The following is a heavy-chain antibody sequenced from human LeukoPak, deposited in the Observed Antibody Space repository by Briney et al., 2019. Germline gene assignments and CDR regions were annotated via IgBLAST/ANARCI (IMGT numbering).Heavy chain of an antibody. CDR1: GGSISSSRYY. D-gene: IGHD4/OR15-4a*01. J-gene: IGHJ3*02. Sequence: PSETLSLTCTVSGGSISSSRYYWGWIRQPPGKGLDWIGSISYSGSTYYNSSLKSRLTIPVDTSKNQFSLRLSSVTAADTAVYHCARHSDGGNYHDPFDIWGQGTMATVSS. CDR3: ARHSDGGNYHDPFDI. V-gene: IGHV4-39*01. CDR2: ISYSGST.